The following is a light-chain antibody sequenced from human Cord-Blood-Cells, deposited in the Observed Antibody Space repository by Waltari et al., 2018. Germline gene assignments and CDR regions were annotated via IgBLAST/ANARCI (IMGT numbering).Light chain of an antibody. J-gene: IGLJ3*02. V-gene: IGLV6-57*03. Sequence: NFMLTQPHSVSESPGKTVTISCTRSSGSTASNHVHWYQQRPGSAPTTVIYEDNQRPSGVPDRFSGSIDSSSNSASLTISGLKTEDEADYYCQSYDSSNQVFGGGTKLTVL. CDR1: SGSTASNH. CDR2: EDN. CDR3: QSYDSSNQV.